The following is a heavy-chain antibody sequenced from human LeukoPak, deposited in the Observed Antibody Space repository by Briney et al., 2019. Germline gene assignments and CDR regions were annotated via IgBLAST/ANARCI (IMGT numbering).Heavy chain of an antibody. D-gene: IGHD6-19*01. Sequence: ASVKLSFTCSGYAFTGYYMHWVRQAPGQGMGWMGWINPNSGGTNYAQKFQGRVTMTRDTSISTAYMELSRLTSDDAAVYYCARDGAVAGTAYPEYWGQGTLVTVSS. CDR3: ARDGAVAGTAYPEY. J-gene: IGHJ4*02. V-gene: IGHV1-2*02. CDR1: GYAFTGYY. CDR2: INPNSGGT.